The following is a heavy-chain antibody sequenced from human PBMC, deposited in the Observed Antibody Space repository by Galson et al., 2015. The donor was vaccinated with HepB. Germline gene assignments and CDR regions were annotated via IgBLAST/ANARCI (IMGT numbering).Heavy chain of an antibody. CDR1: GYTFSTYS. CDR3: VFLRGNDLKPLDY. D-gene: IGHD4-23*01. V-gene: IGHV1-18*01. CDR2: INTYNRIA. Sequence: SCKASGYTFSTYSITWVRQAPGQGLEWMGWINTYNRIANHAQKFQGRVTMTTDTSTSTAFMELMSLRAEDTAVYYCVFLRGNDLKPLDYWGQGTLVTVSS. J-gene: IGHJ4*02.